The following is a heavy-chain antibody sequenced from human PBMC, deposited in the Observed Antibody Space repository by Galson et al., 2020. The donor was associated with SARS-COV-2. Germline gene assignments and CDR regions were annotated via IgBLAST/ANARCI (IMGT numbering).Heavy chain of an antibody. J-gene: IGHJ4*02. CDR2: IFSNDEK. CDR1: GFSLSNARMG. V-gene: IGHV2-26*01. D-gene: IGHD3-3*01. Sequence: SGPTLVKPTETLTLTCTVSGFSLSNARMGVSWIRQPPGKALEWLAHIFSNDEKSYSTSLKSRLTISKDTSKSQVVLTMTNMDPVDTATYYCARIAKVGDFWSGYYQLDYWGQGTLVTVSS. CDR3: ARIAKVGDFWSGYYQLDY.